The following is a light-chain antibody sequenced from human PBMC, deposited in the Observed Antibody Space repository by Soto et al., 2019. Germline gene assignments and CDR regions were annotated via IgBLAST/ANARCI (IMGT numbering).Light chain of an antibody. Sequence: EIVLTQSPATLSSSPGERATLSCRASQTVGVRLAWYQHKPGQPPRLIIYEASNRAAGIPARFSGSGSGTDFTLTIASLEPEDFGFYYCHQRQRWARTFGQGTKVDIK. V-gene: IGKV3-11*01. CDR3: HQRQRWART. CDR2: EAS. CDR1: QTVGVR. J-gene: IGKJ1*01.